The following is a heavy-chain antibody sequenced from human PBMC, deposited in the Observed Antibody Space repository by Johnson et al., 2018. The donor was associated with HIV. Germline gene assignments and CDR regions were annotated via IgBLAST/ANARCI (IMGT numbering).Heavy chain of an antibody. CDR1: GFSFGDYW. J-gene: IGHJ3*02. D-gene: IGHD3-9*01. CDR3: ASVYYDILTGYYYDAFDI. Sequence: VQLVESGGGLVKPGGSLRLSCAASGFSFGDYWMTWVRQAPGKGLEWVAGILYDGSNKYYADSVKGRFTISRDNSKNTLYLQMNSLRAEDTALYYCASVYYDILTGYYYDAFDIWGQGTMVTVSS. V-gene: IGHV3-30-3*01. CDR2: ILYDGSNK.